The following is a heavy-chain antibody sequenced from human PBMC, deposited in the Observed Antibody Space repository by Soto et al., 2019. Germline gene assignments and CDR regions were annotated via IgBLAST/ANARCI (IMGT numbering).Heavy chain of an antibody. CDR2: IKQGGSEK. CDR3: SRSGDCGGPNCYAGFDY. Sequence: QPGGSQRLSCTAAGFTFSDYWTSWVRQAPGKGLEWVANIKQGGSEKYYVDSVKGRFTISRDNAKESLFLQMDSLRAEDTAVYFCSRSGDCGGPNCYAGFDYWGQGTLVTVSS. CDR1: GFTFSDYW. D-gene: IGHD2-2*01. V-gene: IGHV3-7*05. J-gene: IGHJ4*02.